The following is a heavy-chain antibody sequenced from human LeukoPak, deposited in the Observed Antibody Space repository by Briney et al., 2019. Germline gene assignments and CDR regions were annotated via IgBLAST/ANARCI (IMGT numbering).Heavy chain of an antibody. V-gene: IGHV3-69-1*02. CDR2: INVGGSTT. J-gene: IGHJ4*02. CDR1: GFAFSDYS. CDR3: TAWALNNY. D-gene: IGHD1-26*01. Sequence: GGSLRLSCAASGFAFSDYSMNWVRQAPGKGLEWVSTINVGGSTTYYVDSVRGRCTISRDKAKNSLYLQLNSLRVEDTAVYYCTAWALNNYSGERALVTVSP.